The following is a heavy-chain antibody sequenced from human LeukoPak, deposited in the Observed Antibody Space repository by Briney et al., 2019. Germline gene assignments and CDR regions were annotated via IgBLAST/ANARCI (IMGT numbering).Heavy chain of an antibody. Sequence: SETLSLTCTVSGGSISSYYWSWIRQPAGKGLEWIGRIYTSGSTNYNPSLKSRVTMLVDTSKNQFSLKLSSVTAADTAVYYCARDSNYGSGHDAFDIWGQGTMVTVSS. D-gene: IGHD3-10*01. CDR1: GGSISSYY. CDR2: IYTSGST. CDR3: ARDSNYGSGHDAFDI. V-gene: IGHV4-4*07. J-gene: IGHJ3*02.